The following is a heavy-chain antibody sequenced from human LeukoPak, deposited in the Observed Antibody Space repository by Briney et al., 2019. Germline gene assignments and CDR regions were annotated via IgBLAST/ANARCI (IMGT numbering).Heavy chain of an antibody. Sequence: GASVKVSCQASGYRFNSYYIHWVRQAPGQGLEWMGWINPNNGGTKYAQRFQGRVTMTRDTSISTAYMEVSGLRSDDTAVYYCARGDCGDNVEGVRLDPWGQGTRVIVSS. J-gene: IGHJ5*02. CDR2: INPNNGGT. V-gene: IGHV1-2*02. CDR3: ARGDCGDNVEGVRLDP. CDR1: GYRFNSYY. D-gene: IGHD2-21*01.